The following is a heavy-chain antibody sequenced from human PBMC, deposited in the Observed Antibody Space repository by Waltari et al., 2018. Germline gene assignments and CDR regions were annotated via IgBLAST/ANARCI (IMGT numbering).Heavy chain of an antibody. CDR1: GGSITSNRHY. Sequence: QLQLQESGPGLGKPSETLSLTCNVSGGSITSNRHYWAWIRQPPGQGREWIATVSYNGATYSSPSLKSRVTVSRDTSKNHLSLKLGSVTAADTAVYYCATYIGASIGTAAFDVWGQGTMVTVSS. D-gene: IGHD5-12*01. CDR3: ATYIGASIGTAAFDV. J-gene: IGHJ3*01. CDR2: VSYNGAT. V-gene: IGHV4-39*02.